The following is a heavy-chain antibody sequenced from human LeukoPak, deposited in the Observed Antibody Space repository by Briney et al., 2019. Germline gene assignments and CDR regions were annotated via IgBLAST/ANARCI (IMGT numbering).Heavy chain of an antibody. CDR1: GGSISSYY. CDR3: ARATQNYDILTGTGNPYYYYGMDV. J-gene: IGHJ6*02. V-gene: IGHV4-59*01. D-gene: IGHD3-9*01. Sequence: PSETLSLTCTVSGGSISSYYWSWIPQPPGKGLEWIGYIYYSGSTNYNPSLKSRVTISVDTSKNQLSLKLSSVTAADTAVYYCARATQNYDILTGTGNPYYYYGMDVWGQGTTVTVSS. CDR2: IYYSGST.